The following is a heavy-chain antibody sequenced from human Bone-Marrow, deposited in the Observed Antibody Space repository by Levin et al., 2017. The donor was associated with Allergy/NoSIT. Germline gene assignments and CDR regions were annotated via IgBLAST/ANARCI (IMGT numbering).Heavy chain of an antibody. CDR1: GYSMSSDYY. CDR2: ISESGST. Sequence: SETLSLTCAVSGYSMSSDYYWGWIRQPPGKGLEWIGNISESGSTKYNPSLKSRVTISVDTSKNQFSLQLNSVTAADTAVYFCAREYYMDVWGKGTTVTVSS. J-gene: IGHJ6*03. CDR3: AREYYMDV. V-gene: IGHV4-38-2*02.